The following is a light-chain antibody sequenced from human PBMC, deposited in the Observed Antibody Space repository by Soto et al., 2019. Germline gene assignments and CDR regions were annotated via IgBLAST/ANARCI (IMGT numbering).Light chain of an antibody. CDR1: QSISSW. CDR3: QQYNSYSVT. CDR2: DAS. Sequence: DIQMTQSPSTLSASVGDRVTITCRASQSISSWLAWYQQKPGKAPKLLIYDASSLESGVPSRFSGSGSGTEFPLTLSSLQPDDFATYYCQQYNSYSVTFGQGTKVEIK. V-gene: IGKV1-5*01. J-gene: IGKJ1*01.